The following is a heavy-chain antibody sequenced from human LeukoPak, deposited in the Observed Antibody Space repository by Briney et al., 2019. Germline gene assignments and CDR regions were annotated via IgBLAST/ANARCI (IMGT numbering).Heavy chain of an antibody. CDR3: ARQGDYYDYVWGSYRYPFDY. CDR2: IYYSGST. V-gene: IGHV4-30-4*01. Sequence: PSQTLSLTCTVSGGSISSGDYYWSWIRQPPGKGLEWIGYIYYSGSTNYNPSLKSRVTISVDTSKNQFSLKLSSVTAADTAVYYCARQGDYYDYVWGSYRYPFDYWGQGTLVTVSS. J-gene: IGHJ4*02. CDR1: GGSISSGDYY. D-gene: IGHD3-16*02.